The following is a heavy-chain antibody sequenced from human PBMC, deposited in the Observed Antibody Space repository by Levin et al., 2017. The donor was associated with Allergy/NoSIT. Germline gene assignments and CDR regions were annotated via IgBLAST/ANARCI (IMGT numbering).Heavy chain of an antibody. J-gene: IGHJ4*02. CDR1: GGSFSGYY. Sequence: PSETLSLTCAVYGGSFSGYYWSWIRQPPGKGLEWIGEVNHRGSTNYNPSLKSRVTISVDTSKNQFSLKLSSVTAADTAVYYCANNPYYDSSAYAWNGPVVDYWGQGTLVTVSS. V-gene: IGHV4-34*01. D-gene: IGHD3-22*01. CDR2: VNHRGST. CDR3: ANNPYYDSSAYAWNGPVVDY.